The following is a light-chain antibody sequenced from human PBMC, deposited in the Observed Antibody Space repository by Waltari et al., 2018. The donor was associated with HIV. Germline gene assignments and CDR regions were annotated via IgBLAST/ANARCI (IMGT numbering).Light chain of an antibody. V-gene: IGLV2-14*01. J-gene: IGLJ1*01. Sequence: SALTQPASVSGSLGQSVTISCTGATRDIGDFVSWYQQLPGRAPQLLFSGVHRRDSGISHRVVASKSGDTASFTISRLQADDEGGYDCSSTADLESGTCGGGTHAVIFG. CDR1: TRDIGDF. CDR2: GVH. CDR3: SSTADLESGTCGGGTHAVI.